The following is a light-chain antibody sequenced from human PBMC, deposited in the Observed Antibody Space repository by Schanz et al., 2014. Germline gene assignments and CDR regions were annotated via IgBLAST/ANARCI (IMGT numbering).Light chain of an antibody. CDR3: QQYLTYPLT. Sequence: EIVLTQSPATLSLSPGERATLSCRASQSVSSYLAWYQQKPGQAPRLLIYDASNRATGIPARFSGSGSGTEFTLTISSLQPDDSATYHCQQYLTYPLTFGGGTKVEIK. CDR1: QSVSSY. CDR2: DAS. J-gene: IGKJ4*01. V-gene: IGKV3-11*01.